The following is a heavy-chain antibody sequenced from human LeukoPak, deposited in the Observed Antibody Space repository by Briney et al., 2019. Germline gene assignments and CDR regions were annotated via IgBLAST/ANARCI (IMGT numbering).Heavy chain of an antibody. D-gene: IGHD4-23*01. J-gene: IGHJ5*02. V-gene: IGHV3-74*01. CDR3: ARTSYGGNSPDWFDP. CDR1: GFTFSNYW. CDR2: IHTDGSST. Sequence: GGSLRLSCAASGFTFSNYWMHWVRQAPGKGLVWVSRIHTDGSSTSYADSVKGRFTISRDNAKNTLYLQMTSLRVEDTAVYYCARTSYGGNSPDWFDPWGQGTLVTVSS.